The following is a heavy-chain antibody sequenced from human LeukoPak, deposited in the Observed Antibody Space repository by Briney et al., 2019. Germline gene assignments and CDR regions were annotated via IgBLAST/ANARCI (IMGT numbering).Heavy chain of an antibody. CDR3: ARTGIVGAHAFDT. V-gene: IGHV4-61*02. D-gene: IGHD1-26*01. CDR2: IYTSGST. Sequence: SETLSLTCTVSGGSISSGSYYWSWIRQPAGKGLEWIGRIYTSGSTNYNPSLKSRVTISVDTSKNQFSLKLSSVTAADTAVYYCARTGIVGAHAFDTWGQGTMVTVSS. J-gene: IGHJ3*02. CDR1: GGSISSGSYY.